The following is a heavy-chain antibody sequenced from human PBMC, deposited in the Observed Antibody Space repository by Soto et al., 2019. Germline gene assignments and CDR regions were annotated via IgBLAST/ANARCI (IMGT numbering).Heavy chain of an antibody. V-gene: IGHV4-31*03. CDR3: ARGGGGFGELLRNWFDP. J-gene: IGHJ5*02. CDR2: IYYSGST. Sequence: SETLSLTYTVSGGSISSGGYYWSWIRQHPGKGLEWIGYIYYSGSTYYNPSLKSRVTISVDTSKNQFSLKLSSVTAADTAVYYCARGGGGFGELLRNWFDPWGQGTLVTVSS. D-gene: IGHD3-10*01. CDR1: GGSISSGGYY.